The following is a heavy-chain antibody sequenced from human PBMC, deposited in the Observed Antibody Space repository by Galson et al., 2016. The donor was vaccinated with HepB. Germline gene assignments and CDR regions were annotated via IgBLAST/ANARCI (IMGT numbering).Heavy chain of an antibody. CDR1: GGSISTDNW. CDR3: TRVDLKQWLVGDA. J-gene: IGHJ5*02. CDR2: IFHTGTT. V-gene: IGHV4-4*02. D-gene: IGHD6-19*01. Sequence: SETLSLTCSVSGGSISTDNWWNWVRQSPEKGLEWIGGIFHTGTTNDNPSFKSRVIMSVDKSKNDFSLKLTSLTAADTSVYYCTRVDLKQWLVGDAWGQGTLVAVSS.